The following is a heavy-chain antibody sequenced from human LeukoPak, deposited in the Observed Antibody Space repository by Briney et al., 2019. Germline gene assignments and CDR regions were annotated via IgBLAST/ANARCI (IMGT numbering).Heavy chain of an antibody. J-gene: IGHJ4*02. CDR2: IKQDGSEK. CDR1: GFTFRDYSDYW. CDR3: ARVGRYSYAHNS. D-gene: IGHD5-18*01. Sequence: GGSLRLSCAASGFTFRDYSDYWMSWVRQAPGKGLEWVANIKQDGSEKYYVDSVKGRFTISRDNAKNSLFLQMNSLGAEDTAVYYCARVGRYSYAHNSWGQGTLVTVAS. V-gene: IGHV3-7*01.